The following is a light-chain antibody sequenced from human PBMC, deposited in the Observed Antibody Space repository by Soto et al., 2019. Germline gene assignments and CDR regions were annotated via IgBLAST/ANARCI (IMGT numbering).Light chain of an antibody. Sequence: QSALTQPASVSGSPGQSITISCTGTSSDVGSYNLVSWYQQHPGKAPKLMIYEGRKRPSGVSNGFSSSKSGNTASLTISGLQAEDEADYYCCSYAGSSTVVFGGGTKRTGL. J-gene: IGLJ2*01. CDR2: EGR. CDR1: SSDVGSYNL. V-gene: IGLV2-23*01. CDR3: CSYAGSSTVV.